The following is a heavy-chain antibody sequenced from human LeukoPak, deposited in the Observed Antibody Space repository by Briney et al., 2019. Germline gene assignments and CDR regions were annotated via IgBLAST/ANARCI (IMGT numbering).Heavy chain of an antibody. J-gene: IGHJ4*02. D-gene: IGHD3-22*01. CDR3: ARAGYYYDSSGYYVFDY. V-gene: IGHV3-21*01. Sequence: GGSLRLSCAASGFTFSSYSMTWFRQAPGKGLDWVSSISSSSSYIYYADSVKGRFTISRDNAKNSLYLQMNSLRAEDTAVYYCARAGYYYDSSGYYVFDYWGQGTLVTVSS. CDR1: GFTFSSYS. CDR2: ISSSSSYI.